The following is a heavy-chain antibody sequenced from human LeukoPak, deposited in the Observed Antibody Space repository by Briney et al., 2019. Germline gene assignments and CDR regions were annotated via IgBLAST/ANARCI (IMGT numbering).Heavy chain of an antibody. Sequence: ASVKVSCKASGYTFTGYYIHWVRQDPGQGAEWMGWINPHSGATNYAQKFQGRVTMTRDTSISTAFMELSSLRSDDTAMYYCSRDLLMYYSGSGESTWGQGTQVTVSS. CDR3: SRDLLMYYSGSGEST. V-gene: IGHV1-2*02. CDR2: INPHSGAT. CDR1: GYTFTGYY. J-gene: IGHJ5*02. D-gene: IGHD3-10*01.